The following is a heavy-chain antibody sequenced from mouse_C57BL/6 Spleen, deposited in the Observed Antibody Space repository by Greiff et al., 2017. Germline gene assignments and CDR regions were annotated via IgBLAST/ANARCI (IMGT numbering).Heavy chain of an antibody. V-gene: IGHV1-74*01. CDR3: VEDAMDY. J-gene: IGHJ4*01. CDR1: GYTFTSYW. Sequence: VKLQQPGAELVKPGASVKVSCKASGYTFTSYWMHWVKQRPGPGLEWIGRLHPSDSDTTYHQKFTGTATLTVDKSSRTAYLQLSRLPSADSAVDSCVEDAMDYWGQGTTVTGSS. CDR2: LHPSDSDT.